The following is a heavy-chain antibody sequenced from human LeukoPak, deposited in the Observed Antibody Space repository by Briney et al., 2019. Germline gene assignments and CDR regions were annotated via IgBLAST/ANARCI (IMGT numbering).Heavy chain of an antibody. CDR3: ARTDVLLSGMDV. J-gene: IGHJ6*02. CDR1: GFTFSSYG. D-gene: IGHD3-10*01. Sequence: PGGSLRLSCAASGFTFSSYGMHWVRQAPGKGLEWVAVIWYDGSNKYYADSVKGRSTISRDNSKNTLYLQMNSLRAEDTAVYYCARTDVLLSGMDVWGQGTTVTVSS. V-gene: IGHV3-33*01. CDR2: IWYDGSNK.